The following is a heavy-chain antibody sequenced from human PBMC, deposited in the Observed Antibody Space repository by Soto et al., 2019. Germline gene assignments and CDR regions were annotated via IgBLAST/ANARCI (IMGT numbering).Heavy chain of an antibody. CDR1: GFSVTNNY. J-gene: IGHJ4*02. Sequence: EVQVVESGGGLVQPGGSLRLSCAASGFSVTNNYMNWVRQAPGKGLEWVSIIDIGGNTYYADSVKDRFTISRDNSRNTLYLHMASLRAEATAVYYCARGRGSTGYLGREHYFDYWGQGYLVTVSP. CDR3: ARGRGSTGYLGREHYFDY. CDR2: IDIGGNT. V-gene: IGHV3-66*01. D-gene: IGHD2-2*01.